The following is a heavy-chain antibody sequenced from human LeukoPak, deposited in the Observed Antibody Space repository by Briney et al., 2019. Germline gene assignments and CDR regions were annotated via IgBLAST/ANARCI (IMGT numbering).Heavy chain of an antibody. Sequence: GASVKVSCKASGGTFSSYAISWVRQAPGQGLEWMGGIIPIFGTANYAQKLQGRVTMTTDTSTSTAYMELRSLRPDDTAVYYCARGGPEGVATDEGFDYWGQGTLVTVSS. CDR1: GGTFSSYA. V-gene: IGHV1-69*05. J-gene: IGHJ4*02. CDR3: ARGGPEGVATDEGFDY. CDR2: IIPIFGTA. D-gene: IGHD5-12*01.